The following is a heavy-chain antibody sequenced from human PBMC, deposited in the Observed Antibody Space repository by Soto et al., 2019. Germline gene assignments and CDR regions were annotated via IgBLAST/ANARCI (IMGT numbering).Heavy chain of an antibody. CDR2: LHHGGTT. D-gene: IGHD3-16*01. CDR3: ATQTISYTWGV. J-gene: IGHJ6*02. Sequence: QVQLQESGPGLVKPSETLSLTCAVSGGPITTTTWWAWVRLPPGKGLEWIGELHHGGTTNYNPSFESRITMSLDKSNNPFSLKLTPVTAADTAIYYCATQTISYTWGVWGRGTTVTVSS. CDR1: GGPITTTTW. V-gene: IGHV4-4*02.